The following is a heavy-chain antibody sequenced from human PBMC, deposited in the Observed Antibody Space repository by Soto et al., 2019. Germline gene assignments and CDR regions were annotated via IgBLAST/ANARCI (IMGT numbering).Heavy chain of an antibody. CDR2: ISYDGSNK. V-gene: IGHV3-30*18. J-gene: IGHJ4*02. CDR3: AKSFGYDHFDY. D-gene: IGHD3-16*01. Sequence: GGSLRLSCAASGFTFSSYGMRRVRQAPGKGLEWVAVISYDGSNKYYADSVKGRFTISRDNSKNTLYLQMNSLRAEDTAVYYCAKSFGYDHFDYWGQGTLVTVSS. CDR1: GFTFSSYG.